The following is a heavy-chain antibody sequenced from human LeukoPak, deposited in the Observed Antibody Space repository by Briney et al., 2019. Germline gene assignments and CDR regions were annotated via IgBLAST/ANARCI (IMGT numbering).Heavy chain of an antibody. CDR2: IIPIFGTA. D-gene: IGHD5-24*01. CDR1: GGTFSSYA. CDR3: ASGRDGYKPPY. J-gene: IGHJ4*02. Sequence: ASVKVSCKASGGTFSSYAISWVRQAPGQRLGWMGGIIPIFGTANYAQKFQGRVTIIADESTSTAYMELSSLRSEDTAVYYCASGRDGYKPPYWGQGTLVTVSS. V-gene: IGHV1-69*13.